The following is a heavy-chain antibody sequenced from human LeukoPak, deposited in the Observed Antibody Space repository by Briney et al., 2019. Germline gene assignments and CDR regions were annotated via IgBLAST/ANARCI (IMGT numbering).Heavy chain of an antibody. CDR1: GFTFSSYA. V-gene: IGHV3-30*04. CDR2: ISYDGSNK. D-gene: IGHD3-16*02. J-gene: IGHJ4*02. CDR3: ARVIQRATAMITFGGVIALDY. Sequence: PGRSLRLSCAASGFTFSSYAMHWVRQAPGKGLEWVAVISYDGSNKYYADSVKGRFTISRDNSKNTLYLQMNSLRAEDTAVYYCARVIQRATAMITFGGVIALDYWGQGTLVTVSS.